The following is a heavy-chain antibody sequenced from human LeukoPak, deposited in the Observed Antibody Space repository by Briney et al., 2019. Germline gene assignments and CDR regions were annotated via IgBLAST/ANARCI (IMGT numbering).Heavy chain of an antibody. D-gene: IGHD3-22*01. CDR3: ARGTYYYDSSGYYYFDY. CDR1: GFTFSCFW. CDR2: IKQDGSEK. V-gene: IGHV3-7*03. Sequence: GSLRLSCAASGFTFSCFWMGWVRQAPGKGLELVANIKQDGSEKYYVDSVKGRFTISRDNAKNSLYLQMNSLRAEDTAVYYCARGTYYYDSSGYYYFDYWGQGTLVTVSS. J-gene: IGHJ4*02.